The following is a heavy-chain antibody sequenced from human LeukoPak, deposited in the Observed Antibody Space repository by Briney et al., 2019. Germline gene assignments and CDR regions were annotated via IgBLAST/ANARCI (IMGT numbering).Heavy chain of an antibody. Sequence: SETLSLTCTVSGGSISSYYWSWIRQPAGKRLEWIGRIYTSGSTNYNPSLKSRVTMSVDTSKNQFSLKLSSVTAADTAVYYCARDGIAAAGNWFDPWGQGTLVTVSS. CDR2: IYTSGST. D-gene: IGHD6-13*01. CDR3: ARDGIAAAGNWFDP. CDR1: GGSISSYY. J-gene: IGHJ5*02. V-gene: IGHV4-4*07.